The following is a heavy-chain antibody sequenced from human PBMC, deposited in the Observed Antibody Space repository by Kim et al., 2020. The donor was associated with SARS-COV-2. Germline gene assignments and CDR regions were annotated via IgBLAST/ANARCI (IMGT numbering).Heavy chain of an antibody. J-gene: IGHJ4*02. CDR3: ARVGAYGAYGLSFGS. Sequence: ASVKGRFTISRDNAKNSLYLQMNRLRAEGTAVYYCARVGAYGAYGLSFGSWGQGTLVTVSS. D-gene: IGHD4-17*01. V-gene: IGHV3-7*01.